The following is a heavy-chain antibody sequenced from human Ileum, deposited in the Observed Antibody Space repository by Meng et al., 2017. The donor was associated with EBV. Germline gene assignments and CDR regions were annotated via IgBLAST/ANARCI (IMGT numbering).Heavy chain of an antibody. J-gene: IGHJ2*01. CDR2: IYNSGST. CDR1: GGSISSSNYY. CDR3: ARGQKGYFDL. V-gene: IGHV4-30-4*01. Sequence: QVQLQGSGPGPVKPSQPLSLTCTVSGGSISSSNYYWSWIRQPPGKGLEWSGHIYNSGSTYYNPSLKSRITISVDTSKNQFSLKLSSVTAADTAVYYCARGQKGYFDLWGRGTLVTVSS.